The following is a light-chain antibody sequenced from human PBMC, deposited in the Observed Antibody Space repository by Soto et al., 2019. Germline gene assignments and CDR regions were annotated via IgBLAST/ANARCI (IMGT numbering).Light chain of an antibody. CDR3: QQYNHWWT. V-gene: IGKV3-15*01. Sequence: IVMTQSPATLSLSPGERATLSCRASQTVSSSYLAWYQQKPGQSPRLLLYGTSTRAAGIPGRFSGSGSGTEFTLTISSLPSEDSAVYYCQQYNHWWTFGQGTKVDI. CDR2: GTS. J-gene: IGKJ1*01. CDR1: QTVSSSY.